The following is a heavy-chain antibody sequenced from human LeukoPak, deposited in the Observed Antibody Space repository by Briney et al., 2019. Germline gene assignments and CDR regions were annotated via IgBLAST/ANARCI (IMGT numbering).Heavy chain of an antibody. CDR1: GFSFDDYA. V-gene: IGHV3-9*01. J-gene: IGHJ4*02. D-gene: IGHD1-26*01. CDR3: AKGRGSYPTGHFDY. CDR2: ISWNSGSI. Sequence: PGGSLRLSCAASGFSFDDYAMHWVRQAPGKGLEWVSGISWNSGSIGYADSVKGRFTISRDNAKNSLYLQMNSLRAEDTALYYCAKGRGSYPTGHFDYWGQGTLVTVSS.